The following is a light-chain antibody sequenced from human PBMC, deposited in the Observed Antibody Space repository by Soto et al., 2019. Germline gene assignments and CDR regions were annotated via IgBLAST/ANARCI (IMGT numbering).Light chain of an antibody. Sequence: QSVLTQPASVSGSPGQSITISCSGSSSDIGGYKYVSWYQQHPGKAPKLMIYEVSNRPSGVSNRFSGSKSGNMASLTISGLQAEDEADYYCSSYTSTSTPFVFGTGTKLTVL. V-gene: IGLV2-14*01. CDR3: SSYTSTSTPFV. J-gene: IGLJ1*01. CDR2: EVS. CDR1: SSDIGGYKY.